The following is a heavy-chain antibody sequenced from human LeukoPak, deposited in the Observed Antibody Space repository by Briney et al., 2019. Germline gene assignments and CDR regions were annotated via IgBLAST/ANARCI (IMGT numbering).Heavy chain of an antibody. Sequence: ASVKVSCKASGYTLTGYYMHWVRQAPGQGLEGMGWINPNSGGTNYAQKFQGRVTMTRDTSISTAYMELSRLRSDDTAVYYCARDRMTTVTTSPSYYFDYWGQGTLVTVSS. CDR2: INPNSGGT. J-gene: IGHJ4*02. CDR3: ARDRMTTVTTSPSYYFDY. CDR1: GYTLTGYY. V-gene: IGHV1-2*02. D-gene: IGHD4-17*01.